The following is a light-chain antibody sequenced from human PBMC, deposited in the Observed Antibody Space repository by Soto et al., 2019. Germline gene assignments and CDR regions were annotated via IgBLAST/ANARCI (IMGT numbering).Light chain of an antibody. CDR3: QQYHSHSLT. CDR2: LAS. J-gene: IGKJ4*01. V-gene: IGKV1-5*03. CDR1: QSISSW. Sequence: DIQMTQSPSTLSASVGDRVTITCRASQSISSWLAWYQQKPGKAPKLLIFLASSLESGVASRFSGSGSGTELTLTISSLQPDDFATYYCQQYHSHSLTFGGGTKVQIK.